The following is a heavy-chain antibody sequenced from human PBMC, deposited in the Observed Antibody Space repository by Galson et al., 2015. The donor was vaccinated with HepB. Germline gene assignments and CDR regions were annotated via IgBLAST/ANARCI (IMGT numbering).Heavy chain of an antibody. CDR2: ISSDANNE. D-gene: IGHD3-16*01. CDR1: GFSFSDYP. J-gene: IGHJ3*02. V-gene: IGHV3-30*10. CDR3: ARDRRSIEVVVDATFGGFDM. Sequence: SLRLSCAASGFSFSDYPMHWVRQAPGKGLEWLAVISSDANNEYYTDSVKGRFTISRDNSKNTLYLQMNSLRADETAIYYCARDRRSIEVVVDATFGGFDMWGQGTMVTVSS.